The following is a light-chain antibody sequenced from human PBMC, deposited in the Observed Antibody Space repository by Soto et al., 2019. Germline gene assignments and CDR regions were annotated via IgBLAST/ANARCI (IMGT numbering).Light chain of an antibody. CDR1: QTVINN. CDR3: QQYNTWPPGT. Sequence: EVMMTQSPATLSVSTGDRATLSCRASQTVINNLAWYPQAPGQAPRLLIYGASTRATGIPARFSGSGSGTEFSLTIDSLQSEDVAVYFCQQYNTWPPGTFGQGTKVEIK. CDR2: GAS. J-gene: IGKJ1*01. V-gene: IGKV3-15*01.